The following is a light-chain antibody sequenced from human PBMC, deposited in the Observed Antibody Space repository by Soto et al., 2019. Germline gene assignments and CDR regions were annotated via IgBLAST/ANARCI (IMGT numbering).Light chain of an antibody. CDR3: SSYTSSSTYV. V-gene: IGLV2-14*01. J-gene: IGLJ1*01. CDR1: SSDVGGYNY. CDR2: DVS. Sequence: QSVLTQPASVSGSPGQSIAISCTGTSSDVGGYNYVSWYQQHPGKAPKVLINDVSNRPSGVSSRFSGSKSGNTASLTISGLQAEDEADYYCSSYTSSSTYVLGTGTKVTVL.